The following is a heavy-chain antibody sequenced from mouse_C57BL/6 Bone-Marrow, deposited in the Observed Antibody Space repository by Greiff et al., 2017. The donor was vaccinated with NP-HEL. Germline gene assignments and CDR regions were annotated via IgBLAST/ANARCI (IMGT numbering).Heavy chain of an antibody. D-gene: IGHD4-1*01. CDR2: INPGSGGT. V-gene: IGHV1-54*01. J-gene: IGHJ3*01. CDR3: AREWDFAY. Sequence: VQLQESGAELVRPGTSVKVSCKASGYAFTNYLIEWVKQRPGQGLEWIGVINPGSGGTNYNEKFKGKATLTADKSSSTAYMQLSSLTSEDSAVYFCAREWDFAYWGQGTLVTVSA. CDR1: GYAFTNYL.